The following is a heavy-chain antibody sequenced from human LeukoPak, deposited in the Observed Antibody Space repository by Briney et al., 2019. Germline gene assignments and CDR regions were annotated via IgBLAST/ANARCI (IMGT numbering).Heavy chain of an antibody. CDR1: GFSFSTSP. J-gene: IGHJ6*02. Sequence: GGSLRLSCVASGFSFSTSPMSWVRQPPGKGLEWVSAMDSGPGATFYRDSVRGRFTISRDDSKSTLYLQMNSLRAEDTGTYYCAKTHYDLLDVWGQGTTVTVSS. V-gene: IGHV3-23*01. CDR3: AKTHYDLLDV. D-gene: IGHD5-12*01. CDR2: MDSGPGAT.